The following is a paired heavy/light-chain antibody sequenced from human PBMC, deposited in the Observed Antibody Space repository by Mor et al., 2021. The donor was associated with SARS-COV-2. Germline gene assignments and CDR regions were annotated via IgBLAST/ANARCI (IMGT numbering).Heavy chain of an antibody. J-gene: IGHJ5*02. V-gene: IGHV3-7*01. CDR1: GFTFSDYW. CDR2: IHKGENEK. Sequence: EVQLVESGGGLVQPGGSLRLSCVASGFTFSDYWMSWVRQAPGKGLEWVASIHKGENEKQYVDSVKGRFTISRDNAKNSLFLQMDSLRGEDTAMYHCARGRVAMTWGQGTLVTVSS. CDR3: ARGRVAMT. D-gene: IGHD2-2*01.
Light chain of an antibody. J-gene: IGLJ2*01. Sequence: QSALTQPPSASGSPGQSVTISCTGTSSDVGGYNYVSWYQQHPGKVPKLMIYEVSKRPSGVPDRFSGSKSGNTASLTVSGLQAEDEAVYYCNSNAGSTVVFGGGTKLTVL. CDR2: EVS. CDR3: NSNAGSTVV. CDR1: SSDVGGYNY. V-gene: IGLV2-8*01.